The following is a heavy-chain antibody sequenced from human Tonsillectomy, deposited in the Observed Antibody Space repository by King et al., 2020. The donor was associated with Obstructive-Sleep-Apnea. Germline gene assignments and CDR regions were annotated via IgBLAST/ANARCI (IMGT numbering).Heavy chain of an antibody. J-gene: IGHJ4*02. CDR1: GFTFSNYW. Sequence: VQLVESGGGLVQPGGSLRLSCAASGFTFSNYWMTWVRQSPGKGLQWVANIKQDGSEKYYVDSVKGRFTISRDNAKNSLDLQMNSLRADDTAVYYCARAHLGSSCYSYYFDYWGQGTLVTVSS. V-gene: IGHV3-7*01. CDR2: IKQDGSEK. CDR3: ARAHLGSSCYSYYFDY. D-gene: IGHD3-22*01.